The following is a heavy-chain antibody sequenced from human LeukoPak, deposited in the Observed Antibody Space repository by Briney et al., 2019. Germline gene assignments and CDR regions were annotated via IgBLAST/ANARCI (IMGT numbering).Heavy chain of an antibody. J-gene: IGHJ4*02. V-gene: IGHV1-69*04. CDR3: ARARHYYDSSGYSTGDY. D-gene: IGHD3-22*01. CDR1: GGTFSSYA. Sequence: GASVKVSCKASGGTFSSYAISWVRQAPGQGLEWMGRIIPILGIANYAQKFQGRVTITADKSTSTAYMELSSLRSEDTAVYYCARARHYYDSSGYSTGDYWGQGTLVTVSS. CDR2: IIPILGIA.